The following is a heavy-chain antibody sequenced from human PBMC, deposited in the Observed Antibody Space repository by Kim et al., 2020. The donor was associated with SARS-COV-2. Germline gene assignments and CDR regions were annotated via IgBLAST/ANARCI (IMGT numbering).Heavy chain of an antibody. D-gene: IGHD6-19*01. V-gene: IGHV4-39*02. CDR1: GGSIRSTSDY. CDR2: IYYSGTT. Sequence: SETLSLTCTVSGGSIRSTSDYWGWIRQPPGKGLEWIGTIYYSGTTYYSPSLRSRVTISVDTSRNHFSLKLTSVTASDTAVYYCVREDSSGYFFDDWGQGTLVTVSS. CDR3: VREDSSGYFFDD. J-gene: IGHJ4*02.